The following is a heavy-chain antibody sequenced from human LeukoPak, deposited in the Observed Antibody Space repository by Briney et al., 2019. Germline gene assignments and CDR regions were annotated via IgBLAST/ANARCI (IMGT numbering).Heavy chain of an antibody. J-gene: IGHJ3*02. V-gene: IGHV4-59*08. CDR3: VRRAGAAAGPFDAFDI. D-gene: IGHD6-13*01. CDR1: GGSISSYY. CDR2: IYYSGST. Sequence: SETLSLTCTVSGGSISSYYWSWIRQPPGKGLEWIGYIYYSGSTNYNPSLKSRVTISVDTSKNQFSLKLSSVTAADTAVYYCVRRAGAAAGPFDAFDIWGQGTMVTVSS.